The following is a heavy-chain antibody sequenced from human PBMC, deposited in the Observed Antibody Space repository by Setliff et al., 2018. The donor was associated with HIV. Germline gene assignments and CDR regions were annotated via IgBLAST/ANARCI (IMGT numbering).Heavy chain of an antibody. Sequence: TGGSLRLSCAASRFTFSNYGMHWVRQAPGKGREWVAVIWFDGSNKYYADSVKGRFTISRDNSKNTLYLQMNSLRAEDTAVYYCAKDTLEYCSSINCLGSYGMDVWGQGTTVTVSS. V-gene: IGHV3-33*06. CDR3: AKDTLEYCSSINCLGSYGMDV. J-gene: IGHJ6*02. D-gene: IGHD2-2*01. CDR2: IWFDGSNK. CDR1: RFTFSNYG.